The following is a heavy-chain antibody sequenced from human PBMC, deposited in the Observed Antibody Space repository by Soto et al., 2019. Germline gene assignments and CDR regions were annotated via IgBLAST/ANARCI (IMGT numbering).Heavy chain of an antibody. Sequence: GGSLRLSCAASGFTFSSYSMNWVRQAPGKGLEWVSYISSSSSTIYYADSVKGRFTISRDNAKNSLYLQMNSLRAEDTAVYYCASESRGIFDWLFFLDYWGQGTLVTVSS. CDR3: ASESRGIFDWLFFLDY. V-gene: IGHV3-48*01. D-gene: IGHD3-9*01. CDR1: GFTFSSYS. CDR2: ISSSSSTI. J-gene: IGHJ4*02.